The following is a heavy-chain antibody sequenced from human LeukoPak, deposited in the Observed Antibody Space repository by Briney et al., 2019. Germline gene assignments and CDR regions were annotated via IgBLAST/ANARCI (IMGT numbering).Heavy chain of an antibody. J-gene: IGHJ4*02. CDR3: ARGSPRGIVVVPAAVGDY. CDR1: GGSFSGYY. V-gene: IGHV4-34*01. D-gene: IGHD2-2*01. CDR2: INHSGST. Sequence: SETLFLTCAVYGGSFSGYYWSWIRQPPGKGLEWIGEINHSGSTNYNPSLKSRVTISVDTSKNQFSLKLSSVTAVDTAVYYCARGSPRGIVVVPAAVGDYWGQGTLVTVSS.